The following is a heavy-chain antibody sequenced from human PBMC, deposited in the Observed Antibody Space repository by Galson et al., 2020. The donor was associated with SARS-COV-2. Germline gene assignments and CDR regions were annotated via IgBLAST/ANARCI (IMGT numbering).Heavy chain of an antibody. Sequence: GGSLTLSCAASTFTVENYAMHWVRHPHGKGLGWDSGIHWNSGSTGYANSVKGRFTISRDDANNSLYLQMNSLRADDTALYYCVKDIGDYYDTRGYDGAFELCGQGTLVTVS. CDR1: TFTVENYA. D-gene: IGHD3-22*01. CDR3: VKDIGDYYDTRGYDGAFEL. V-gene: IGHV3-9*01. CDR2: IHWNSGST. J-gene: IGHJ3*01.